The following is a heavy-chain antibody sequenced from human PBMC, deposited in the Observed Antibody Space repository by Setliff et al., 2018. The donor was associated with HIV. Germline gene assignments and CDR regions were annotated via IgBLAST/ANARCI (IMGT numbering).Heavy chain of an antibody. Sequence: SETLSLTCTVPGGSISTSSYYWGWIRQPPGKGLEWIGSIYSSGNTYYSPSLKNRVSMSVDRSRNQFSLKLSSVTAADTAVYYCARLFQWMSYSFDIWGQGTMVTVSS. CDR3: ARLFQWMSYSFDI. CDR2: IYSSGNT. J-gene: IGHJ3*02. CDR1: GGSISTSSYY. D-gene: IGHD5-12*01. V-gene: IGHV4-39*01.